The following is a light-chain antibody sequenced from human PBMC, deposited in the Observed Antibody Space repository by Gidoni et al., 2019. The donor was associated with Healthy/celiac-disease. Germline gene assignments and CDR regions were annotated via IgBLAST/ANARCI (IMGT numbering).Light chain of an antibody. Sequence: DIQMTQSPSSLSASVGERVTITCRASQSISSYLNWYQQKPGNAPKLLIYAASSLQSGVPSRFSGSGSGTDFTLTISSLQPEDFATYYCQQSYSTPYTFGQGTKLEIK. J-gene: IGKJ2*01. V-gene: IGKV1-39*01. CDR2: AAS. CDR1: QSISSY. CDR3: QQSYSTPYT.